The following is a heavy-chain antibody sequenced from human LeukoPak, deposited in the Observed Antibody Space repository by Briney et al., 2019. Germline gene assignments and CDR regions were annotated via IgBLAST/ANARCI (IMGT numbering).Heavy chain of an antibody. CDR3: TSCGGDCYSSDY. CDR1: GFTFSGSA. CDR2: IRSKANSYAT. D-gene: IGHD2-21*02. J-gene: IGHJ4*02. V-gene: IGHV3-73*01. Sequence: GGSLRLSCAASGFTFSGSAMHWARQASGKGLEWVGRIRSKANSYATAYAASVKGRFTISRDDSKNTAYLQMNSLKTEDTAVYYCTSCGGDCYSSDYWGQGTLVTVSS.